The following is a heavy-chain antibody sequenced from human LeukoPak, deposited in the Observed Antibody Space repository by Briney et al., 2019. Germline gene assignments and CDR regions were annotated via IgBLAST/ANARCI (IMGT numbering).Heavy chain of an antibody. Sequence: GGSLRLSCAASGFTFSSYWMHWVRHAPGKGLVWVSRINSDGSITSYADSVKGRFTISRDNAKNTLYLQMNSLRAEDTAVYYCARDSNYDYVWGTTDYWGQGTLVTVSS. CDR2: INSDGSIT. CDR3: ARDSNYDYVWGTTDY. CDR1: GFTFSSYW. D-gene: IGHD3-16*01. V-gene: IGHV3-74*01. J-gene: IGHJ4*02.